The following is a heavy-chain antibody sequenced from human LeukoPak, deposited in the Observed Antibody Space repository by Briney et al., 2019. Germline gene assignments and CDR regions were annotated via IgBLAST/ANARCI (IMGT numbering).Heavy chain of an antibody. Sequence: GGSLRLSCAASGFTFSSYAVSWVRQAPGKGLEWVSAISGSGGSTYYADSVKGRFTISRDNSKNTLYLQMNSLRAEDTAVYYCAKLHSSSWYYFDYWGQGTLVTVSS. D-gene: IGHD6-13*01. J-gene: IGHJ4*02. CDR1: GFTFSSYA. V-gene: IGHV3-23*01. CDR2: ISGSGGST. CDR3: AKLHSSSWYYFDY.